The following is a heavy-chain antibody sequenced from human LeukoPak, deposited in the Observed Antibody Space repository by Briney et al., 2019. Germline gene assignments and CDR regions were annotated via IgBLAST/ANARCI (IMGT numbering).Heavy chain of an antibody. V-gene: IGHV3-23*01. CDR1: GFTFSSYA. Sequence: GGSLRLSCAASGFTFSSYAMSWVRQAPGKGLEWVSATSGSGGSTYYADSVKGRFTISRDNSKNTLYLQMNSLRAEDTAVYYCAKDHDVMVRNRLDYWGQGTLVTVSS. CDR2: TSGSGGST. D-gene: IGHD3-10*01. CDR3: AKDHDVMVRNRLDY. J-gene: IGHJ4*02.